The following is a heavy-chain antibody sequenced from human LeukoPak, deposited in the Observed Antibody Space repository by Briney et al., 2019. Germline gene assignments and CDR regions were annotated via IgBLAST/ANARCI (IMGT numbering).Heavy chain of an antibody. V-gene: IGHV3-9*01. J-gene: IGHJ3*02. D-gene: IGHD3-9*01. CDR2: ISWNSGSI. CDR3: AKERHRVLRYFDWLSTGDAFDI. Sequence: GGSLRLSCAASGFTFDDYAMHWVRQAPGKGLEWVSGISWNSGSIGYADSVKGRFTISRDNAKNSLYLQMNSLRAEDTALYCCAKERHRVLRYFDWLSTGDAFDIWGQGTMVTVSS. CDR1: GFTFDDYA.